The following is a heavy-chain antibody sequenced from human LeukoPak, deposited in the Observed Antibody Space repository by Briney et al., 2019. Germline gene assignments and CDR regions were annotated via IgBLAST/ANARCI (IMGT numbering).Heavy chain of an antibody. CDR3: ARDSGEYSSSWYRPYYYYYMDV. CDR2: INSSKSYI. J-gene: IGHJ6*03. V-gene: IGHV3-21*01. CDR1: GFTFSSYS. Sequence: GGSLRLSCAASGFTFSSYSMNWVRQAPGKGREWVSSINSSKSYIYYEDSVKGRFTTSRDNAKNPRYLQMNSLRAEDTAVYYCARDSGEYSSSWYRPYYYYYMDVWGKGTTVTVSS. D-gene: IGHD6-13*01.